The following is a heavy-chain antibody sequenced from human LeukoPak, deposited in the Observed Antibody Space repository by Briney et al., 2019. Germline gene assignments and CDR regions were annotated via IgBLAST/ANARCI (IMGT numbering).Heavy chain of an antibody. Sequence: KLGESLKISCKGSGYSFTSYWIGWVRQMPGKGLEWMGIIYPGDSDTRYSPSFQGQVTISADKSISTAYLQWSSLKASDTAMYYCARPYDSSGYPGDYWGQGTLVTVSS. D-gene: IGHD3-22*01. CDR1: GYSFTSYW. CDR2: IYPGDSDT. CDR3: ARPYDSSGYPGDY. V-gene: IGHV5-51*01. J-gene: IGHJ4*02.